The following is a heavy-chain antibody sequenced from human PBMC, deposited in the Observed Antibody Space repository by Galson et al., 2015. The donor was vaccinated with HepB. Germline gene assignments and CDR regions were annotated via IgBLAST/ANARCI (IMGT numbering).Heavy chain of an antibody. D-gene: IGHD2-2*01. V-gene: IGHV3-72*01. J-gene: IGHJ4*02. Sequence: SLRLSCAASGFTFSDHYMNWVRQAPGKGLEWVGRSRNKANSYTTEYAASVKGRFTISRDDSKNSLYLQLNSLKTEDTAVYYCARGTSEYPPAFDYWGQGTLVTVSS. CDR1: GFTFSDHY. CDR3: ARGTSEYPPAFDY. CDR2: SRNKANSYTT.